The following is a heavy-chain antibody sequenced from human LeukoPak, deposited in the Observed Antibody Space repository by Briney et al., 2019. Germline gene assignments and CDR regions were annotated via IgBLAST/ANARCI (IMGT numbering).Heavy chain of an antibody. J-gene: IGHJ6*02. D-gene: IGHD5-12*01. CDR2: ISFGGSPK. CDR3: AREGASNGYHYGMDV. CDR1: GFTFSLYN. V-gene: IGHV3-30*04. Sequence: GGSLRLSCAGSGFTFSLYNMHWVRQAPGKGLEWVALISFGGSPKYYADSVKGRFTISRDNSKNTLFLQMSSLKAEDTAVYYCAREGASNGYHYGMDVWGQGTTVSVS.